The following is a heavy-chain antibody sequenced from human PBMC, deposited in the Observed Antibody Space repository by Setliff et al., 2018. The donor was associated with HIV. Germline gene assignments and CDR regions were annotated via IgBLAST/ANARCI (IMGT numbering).Heavy chain of an antibody. D-gene: IGHD3-10*01. CDR2: VDARGYA. Sequence: SETLSLTCTVPGVSSSSYNWSWLRQSPEKGLEWIGYVDARGYAYYNPFFESRGTISRDMSKNKFSLRLTSVTAADTAVYYCARASRGSGNFDFWGQGTLVTVSS. CDR1: GVSSSSYN. J-gene: IGHJ4*02. CDR3: ARASRGSGNFDF. V-gene: IGHV4-4*08.